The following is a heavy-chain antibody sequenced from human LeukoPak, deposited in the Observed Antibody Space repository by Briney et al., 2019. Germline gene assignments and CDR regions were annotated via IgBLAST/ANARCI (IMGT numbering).Heavy chain of an antibody. CDR1: GYTFTSYD. J-gene: IGHJ6*02. CDR2: MNPNSGNT. D-gene: IGHD2-2*01. CDR3: ARKGNIVVVPAAPSYYYGMDV. Sequence: ASVKVSCKASGYTFTSYDINWVRQATGQGLEWMGWMNPNSGNTGYAQKFQGRVTMTRNTSISTACMELSSLRSEDTAVYYCARKGNIVVVPAAPSYYYGMDVWGQGTTVTVSS. V-gene: IGHV1-8*01.